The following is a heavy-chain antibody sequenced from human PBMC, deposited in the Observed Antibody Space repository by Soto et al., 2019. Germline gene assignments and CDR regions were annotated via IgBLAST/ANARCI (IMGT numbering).Heavy chain of an antibody. D-gene: IGHD2-15*01. CDR3: ARGIATGQLDP. CDR1: GGTFTRYT. CDR2: INPDNDNT. Sequence: ASVKVSCKASGGTFTRYTMNWVRQAPGQRLEWMGWINPDNDNTKSSQKFQDRVIITRDTSASTAYMDLSSLRSEDTAVYYCARGIATGQLDPWGQGTLVTV. J-gene: IGHJ5*02. V-gene: IGHV1-3*01.